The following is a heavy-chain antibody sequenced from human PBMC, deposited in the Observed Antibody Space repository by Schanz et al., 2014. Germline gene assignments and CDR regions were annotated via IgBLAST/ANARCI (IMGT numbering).Heavy chain of an antibody. V-gene: IGHV3-33*08. D-gene: IGHD6-13*01. CDR2: IWSDGSTK. CDR3: AREQIMAAAGLVDY. J-gene: IGHJ4*01. Sequence: GQLAESGGGLVQPGGSLRLSCAVSGFTVSSNHMSWVRQAPGKGLEWVAVIWSDGSTKYYADSVKGRFTISRDNSKNSLYLQMNSLRAEDTAVYYCAREQIMAAAGLVDYWGHGTLVTVSS. CDR1: GFTVSSNH.